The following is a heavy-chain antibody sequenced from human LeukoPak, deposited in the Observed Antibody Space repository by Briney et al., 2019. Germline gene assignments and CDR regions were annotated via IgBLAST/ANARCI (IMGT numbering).Heavy chain of an antibody. J-gene: IGHJ5*02. Sequence: ASVKVSCKASGYTFTSYAMHWVRQAPGQGLEWMGWINTGNGNTRYSEKSQGRVTITMDTSASTAYMELSSLRSEDTAVYYCARDRVVGLAPFDPWGQGTLVTVSS. CDR1: GYTFTSYA. D-gene: IGHD2-15*01. CDR3: ARDRVVGLAPFDP. V-gene: IGHV1-3*04. CDR2: INTGNGNT.